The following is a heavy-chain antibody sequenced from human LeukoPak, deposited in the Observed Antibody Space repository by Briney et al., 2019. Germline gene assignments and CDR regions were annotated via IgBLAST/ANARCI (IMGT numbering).Heavy chain of an antibody. J-gene: IGHJ4*02. Sequence: PSETLSLTCTVSGGSISSYYWSWIRQPPGKGLEWIGEINHSGSTNYNPSLKSRVTISVDTSKNQFSLKLSSVTAADTAVYYCARHGDGGNSFDYWGQGTLVTVSS. CDR1: GGSISSYY. V-gene: IGHV4-34*01. CDR3: ARHGDGGNSFDY. CDR2: INHSGST. D-gene: IGHD4-23*01.